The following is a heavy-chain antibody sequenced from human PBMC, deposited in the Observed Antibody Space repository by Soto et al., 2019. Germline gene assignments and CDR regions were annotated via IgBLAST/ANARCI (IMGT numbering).Heavy chain of an antibody. CDR2: ISSSSSYI. D-gene: IGHD4-17*01. CDR1: GFTFSSYS. CDR3: ARDDHHHYGDPNFDY. V-gene: IGHV3-21*01. J-gene: IGHJ4*02. Sequence: GGSLRLSCAASGFTFSSYSMNWVRQAPGKGLEWVSSISSSSSYIYYADSVKGRFTISRDKAKNSLYLQMNSLRAEDTAVYYCARDDHHHYGDPNFDYWGQGTLVTVSS.